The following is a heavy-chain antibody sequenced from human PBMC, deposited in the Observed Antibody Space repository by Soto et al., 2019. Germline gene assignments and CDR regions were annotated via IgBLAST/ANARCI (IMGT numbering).Heavy chain of an antibody. CDR2: IDPSDSYT. J-gene: IGHJ5*02. CDR3: AASGPREFDP. V-gene: IGHV5-10-1*01. CDR1: GYSFTSYW. Sequence: PGESLKISCKGSGYSFTSYWISWVRQMPGKGLEWMGRIDPSDSYTNYSPSFQAHVTISADKSISTAYLQWSSLKASDTAMYYCAASGPREFDPWGQGTLVTVSS. D-gene: IGHD3-16*01.